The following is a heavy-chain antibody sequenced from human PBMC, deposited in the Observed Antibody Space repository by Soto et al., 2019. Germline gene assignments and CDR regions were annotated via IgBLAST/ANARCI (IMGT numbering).Heavy chain of an antibody. CDR3: ARDNFWEHDYGDYESDYYFDY. CDR1: GFTFSSYG. D-gene: IGHD4-17*01. V-gene: IGHV3-33*01. CDR2: IWCDGSNK. J-gene: IGHJ4*02. Sequence: QVQLVESGGGVVQPGRSLRLSCAASGFTFSSYGMHWVRQAPGKGLEWVAVIWCDGSNKYYADTVKGRFTISRDNSKNTVYLQMNSRRAEDTAVYYCARDNFWEHDYGDYESDYYFDYWGQGTLVTVSS.